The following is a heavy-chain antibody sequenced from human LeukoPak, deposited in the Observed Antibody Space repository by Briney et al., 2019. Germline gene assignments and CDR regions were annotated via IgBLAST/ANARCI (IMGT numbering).Heavy chain of an antibody. D-gene: IGHD3-3*01. CDR2: IKEDGSER. J-gene: IGHJ3*02. CDR3: ARKRGELHYDFWSGYSTAGAFDI. V-gene: IGHV3-7*03. Sequence: PGGSLRLSCEGSAFIFSGHWMNWVRQTPGKGLEWVASIKEDGSERQYVDSVKGRFSISRDNTKGSLFLQLNSLRAEDTAVYYGARKRGELHYDFWSGYSTAGAFDIWGQGTMVTVSS. CDR1: AFIFSGHW.